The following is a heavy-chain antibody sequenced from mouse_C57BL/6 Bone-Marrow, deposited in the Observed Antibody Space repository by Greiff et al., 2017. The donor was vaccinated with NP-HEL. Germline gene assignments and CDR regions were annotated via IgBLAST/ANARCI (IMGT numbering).Heavy chain of an antibody. CDR3: TTGVSYAMDY. V-gene: IGHV14-4*01. CDR2: IDPENGDT. Sequence: EVRLMESGAELVRPGASVKLSCTASGFNIKDDYMHWVKQRPEQGLEWIGWIDPENGDTEYASKFQGKAPITADTSSNTAYLQLSSLTSEDTAVYYCTTGVSYAMDYWGQGTSVTVSS. CDR1: GFNIKDDY. D-gene: IGHD6-2*01. J-gene: IGHJ4*01.